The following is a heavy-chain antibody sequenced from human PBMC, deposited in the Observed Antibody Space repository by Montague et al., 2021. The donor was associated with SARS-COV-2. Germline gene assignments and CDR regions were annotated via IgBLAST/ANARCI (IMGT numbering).Heavy chain of an antibody. Sequence: SETLSLTCAVYGGSFSDYYWSWIRQPPGKGLEWIGEINPRGTSNYNPSLKSRVSTSVDTSKNQFSLYLSSVTAADTAVYYCARGRQHFNMIVVVMTGGEYYFDYWGQGTLVTVSS. D-gene: IGHD3-22*01. CDR3: ARGRQHFNMIVVVMTGGEYYFDY. V-gene: IGHV4-34*01. CDR1: GGSFSDYY. J-gene: IGHJ4*02. CDR2: INPRGTS.